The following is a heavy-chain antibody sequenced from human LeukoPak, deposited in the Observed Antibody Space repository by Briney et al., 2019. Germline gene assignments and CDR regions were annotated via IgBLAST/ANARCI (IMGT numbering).Heavy chain of an antibody. J-gene: IGHJ6*02. CDR2: VSGRDSNT. Sequence: GGSLRLSCAASGFTFNSYGMSWVRQAPGKGLEWVSTVSGRDSNTYYADSVEGRFITSRDNPRNTLYLQMNSLRAEDTAVYYCAKDVVAGTYPYYYGMDVWGQGTTVTVSS. D-gene: IGHD6-19*01. CDR3: AKDVVAGTYPYYYGMDV. CDR1: GFTFNSYG. V-gene: IGHV3-23*01.